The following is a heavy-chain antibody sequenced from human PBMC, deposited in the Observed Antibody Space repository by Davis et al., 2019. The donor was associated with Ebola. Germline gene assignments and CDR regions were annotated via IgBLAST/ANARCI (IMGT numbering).Heavy chain of an antibody. CDR3: ARIMVWGSIFAYNWFDP. CDR2: MYHSGNT. CDR1: GGSITTGAYY. J-gene: IGHJ5*02. D-gene: IGHD3-10*01. V-gene: IGHV4-39*07. Sequence: SETLSPTCTVPGGSITTGAYYWGWIRQPPGKGLEWIGSMYHSGNTNYNPSLRSRVTISVDTSNNQLSLRLTSVTAADTAVYYCARIMVWGSIFAYNWFDPWGQGTLVTVSS.